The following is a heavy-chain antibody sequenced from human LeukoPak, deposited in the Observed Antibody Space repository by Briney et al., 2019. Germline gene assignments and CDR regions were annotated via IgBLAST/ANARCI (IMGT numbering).Heavy chain of an antibody. CDR1: GYTFTSYG. CDR3: ATTPPYYYGSGSYLYYYGMDV. V-gene: IGHV1-18*01. D-gene: IGHD3-10*01. CDR2: ISAYNGNT. Sequence: ASVKVSCKASGYTFTSYGISWVRQAPGQGLEWMGWISAYNGNTNYAQKLQGRVTMTTDTSTSTAYMELRSLRSDDTAVYYCATTPPYYYGSGSYLYYYGMDVWGQGTTVTVSS. J-gene: IGHJ6*02.